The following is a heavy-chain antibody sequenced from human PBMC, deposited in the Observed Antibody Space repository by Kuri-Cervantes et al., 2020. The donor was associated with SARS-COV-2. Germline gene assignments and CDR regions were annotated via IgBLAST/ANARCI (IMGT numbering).Heavy chain of an antibody. J-gene: IGHJ4*02. CDR1: VGSFSGYY. V-gene: IGHV4-34*01. CDR2: INHSGST. Sequence: SETLSLTCAVYVGSFSGYYWTWIRQPPGKGLEWIGEINHSGSTNYNPSLKSRVTISVDTSKNQFSLKLSSVTAADTAVYYCARLPAGLRLGERYFDYWGQGTLVTVSS. CDR3: ARLPAGLRLGERYFDY. D-gene: IGHD3-16*01.